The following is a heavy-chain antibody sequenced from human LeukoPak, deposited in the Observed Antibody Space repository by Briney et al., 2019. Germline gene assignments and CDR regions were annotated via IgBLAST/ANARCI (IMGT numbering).Heavy chain of an antibody. D-gene: IGHD6-13*01. Sequence: SETLSLTCTVSGFSISSGYFWGWIRQPPGKGLEWIGNIHHSGSTYYNPSLKSRVIISVDTSKNQFSLKLNSVTAADTAVYYCSRVAAGIGFFQHWGQGTLVTVSS. CDR1: GFSISSGYF. J-gene: IGHJ1*01. CDR3: SRVAAGIGFFQH. CDR2: IHHSGST. V-gene: IGHV4-38-2*02.